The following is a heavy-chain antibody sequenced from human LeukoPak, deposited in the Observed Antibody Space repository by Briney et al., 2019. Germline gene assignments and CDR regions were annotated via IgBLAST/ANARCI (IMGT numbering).Heavy chain of an antibody. V-gene: IGHV3-21*01. CDR3: ARGINYYDSSGYYLFDY. CDR2: ISSSSSYI. CDR1: GFTFSSYS. Sequence: GGSLRLSCAASGFTFSSYSMNWVRQAPGKGLEWVSSISSSSSYIYYADSVKGRFTISRDNAKNSLYLQMNSLRAEDTAVYYCARGINYYDSSGYYLFDYWGQGTLVTVSS. D-gene: IGHD3-22*01. J-gene: IGHJ4*02.